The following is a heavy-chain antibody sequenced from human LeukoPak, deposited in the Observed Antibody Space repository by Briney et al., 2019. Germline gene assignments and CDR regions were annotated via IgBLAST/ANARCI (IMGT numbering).Heavy chain of an antibody. CDR1: GGSISSYY. D-gene: IGHD6-13*01. J-gene: IGHJ4*02. CDR2: IYYSGST. V-gene: IGHV4-59*01. Sequence: SETLSLTCTVSGGSISSYYWSWIRQPPGKGLERIGYIYYSGSTNYNPSLKSRVTISVDTSKNQFSLKLSSVAAADTAVYYCARTSAAAGISFDYWGQGTLVTVSS. CDR3: ARTSAAAGISFDY.